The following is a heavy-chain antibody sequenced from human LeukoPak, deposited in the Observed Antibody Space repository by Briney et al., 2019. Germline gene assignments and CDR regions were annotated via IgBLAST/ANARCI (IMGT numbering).Heavy chain of an antibody. CDR2: ISGSGGST. CDR1: GFAFNFFA. J-gene: IGHJ4*02. V-gene: IGHV3-23*01. Sequence: GGSLRLSCAGSGFAFNFFAMSWVRQAPGKGLEWVSAISGSGGSTHYADSVKGRFTISRDNSKNTLFLQMNSLRAEDTAVYHCATGAWNVANWGQGTLVTVSS. D-gene: IGHD1-1*01. CDR3: ATGAWNVAN.